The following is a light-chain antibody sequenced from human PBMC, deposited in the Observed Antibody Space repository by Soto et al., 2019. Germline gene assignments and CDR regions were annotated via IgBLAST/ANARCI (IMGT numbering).Light chain of an antibody. Sequence: EVVLTQSPATLSVSPGERVTLSCRASQRVSRDLAWYQQKPGQAPRLLIYDTSTRATGVPARFSGSGSGTEFTLTISDLQSEDFAVYYCQQYNQWPPLTFGGRTMVDIK. CDR2: DTS. CDR3: QQYNQWPPLT. V-gene: IGKV3D-15*01. J-gene: IGKJ4*01. CDR1: QRVSRD.